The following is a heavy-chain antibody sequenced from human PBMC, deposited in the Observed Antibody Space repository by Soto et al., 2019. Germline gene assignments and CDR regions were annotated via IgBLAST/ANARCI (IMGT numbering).Heavy chain of an antibody. CDR1: GGSITSSY. Sequence: SQTLPLTRTFSGGSITSSYSSSIRLPPGKGLEWIAYIYHTVISGYTPSTNYNPALKSRLTISVDRSKSQFCLRLTSVTVAVTVVYYCAGGEAVFFYYGLDVWGQVSTVTVSS. J-gene: IGHJ6*01. D-gene: IGHD3-16*01. V-gene: IGHV4-59*01. CDR3: AGGEAVFFYYGLDV. CDR2: IYHTVISGYTPST.